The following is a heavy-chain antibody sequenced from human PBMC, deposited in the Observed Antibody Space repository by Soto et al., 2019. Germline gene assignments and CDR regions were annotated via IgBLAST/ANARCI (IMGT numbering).Heavy chain of an antibody. CDR2: IYPGDSDT. V-gene: IGHV5-51*01. CDR3: ARSNVMAGSYYYGMDV. CDR1: GSSFTSYW. D-gene: IGHD6-19*01. J-gene: IGHJ6*02. Sequence: GESLKISCKGSGSSFTSYWIGWVRQMPGKGLEWMGIIYPGDSDTRYSPSFQGQVTISADKSISTAYLQWSSLKASDTAMYYCARSNVMAGSYYYGMDVWGQGTTVTVSS.